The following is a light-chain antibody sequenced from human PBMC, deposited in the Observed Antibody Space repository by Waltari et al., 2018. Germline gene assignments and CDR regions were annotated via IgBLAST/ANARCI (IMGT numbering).Light chain of an antibody. J-gene: IGLJ2*01. CDR2: EVN. V-gene: IGLV2-23*02. CDR3: CSYAGSNSII. Sequence: QSALTQPASVSGSPGQSITISCTGTSSDVGTYNLVSWYQHHPGKAPKLMFYEVNKRPSGISARFSGSKSENTASLTVSAPQAEDEADYYCCSYAGSNSIIFGGGTKLTVL. CDR1: SSDVGTYNL.